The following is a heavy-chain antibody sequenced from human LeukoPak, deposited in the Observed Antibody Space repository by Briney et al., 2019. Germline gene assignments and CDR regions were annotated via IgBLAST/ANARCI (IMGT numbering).Heavy chain of an antibody. CDR3: ARNSSDWYGYMDV. CDR2: ISTYNGYA. CDR1: GYTFTSYG. J-gene: IGHJ6*04. Sequence: GASVKVSCKASGYTFTSYGISWVRQAPGQGLEWMGWISTYNGYANYAQKLQDRVTMTTETPTSTAYMELRSLRSDDTAVYYCARNSSDWYGYMDVWGKGTTVTVSS. D-gene: IGHD6-19*01. V-gene: IGHV1-18*01.